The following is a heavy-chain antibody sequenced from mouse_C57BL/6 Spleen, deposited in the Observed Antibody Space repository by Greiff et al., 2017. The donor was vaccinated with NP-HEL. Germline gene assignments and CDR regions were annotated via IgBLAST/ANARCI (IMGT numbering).Heavy chain of an antibody. Sequence: EVKLVESGPELVKPGDSVKISCKASGYSFTGYFMNWVMQSHGKSLEWIGRINPYNGDTFYNQKFKGKATLTVDKSSSTAHMELRSLTSEDSAVYYCARGGVYYGTLYYAMDYWGQGTSVTVSS. CDR1: GYSFTGYF. CDR2: INPYNGDT. CDR3: ARGGVYYGTLYYAMDY. D-gene: IGHD1-1*01. V-gene: IGHV1-20*01. J-gene: IGHJ4*01.